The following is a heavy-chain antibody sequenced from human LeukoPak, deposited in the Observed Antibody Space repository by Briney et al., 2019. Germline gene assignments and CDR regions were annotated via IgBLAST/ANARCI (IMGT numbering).Heavy chain of an antibody. Sequence: RSGGSLRLSCAASGFTFSSYGMHWVRQAPGKGLEWVAFIRHDGSNKYHSNSVQGRFTISRDNSRNTLYLQLNSLRPEDTAVYYCTKVRLLGALDDAFDVWGQGTMVTVSS. CDR1: GFTFSSYG. D-gene: IGHD7-27*01. J-gene: IGHJ3*01. V-gene: IGHV3-30*02. CDR3: TKVRLLGALDDAFDV. CDR2: IRHDGSNK.